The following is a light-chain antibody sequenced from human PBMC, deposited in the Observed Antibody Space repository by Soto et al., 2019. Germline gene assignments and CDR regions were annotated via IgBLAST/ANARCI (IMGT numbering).Light chain of an antibody. V-gene: IGLV2-14*01. CDR2: DVS. J-gene: IGLJ1*01. CDR3: SSYTSSSTRV. Sequence: QSVLTQPASVSGSPGQSITISCTGTRSDVGDYNYVSWYQQHPGKAPKLMIFDVSNRPSGVSNLFSGSKSGNTASLTISGLQAEDEADYYCSSYTSSSTRVFGTGTKVTVL. CDR1: RSDVGDYNY.